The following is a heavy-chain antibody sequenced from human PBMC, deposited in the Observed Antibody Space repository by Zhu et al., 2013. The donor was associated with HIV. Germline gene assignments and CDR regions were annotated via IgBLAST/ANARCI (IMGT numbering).Heavy chain of an antibody. J-gene: IGHJ4*02. CDR1: GYTFTGYY. CDR3: VRADSSGPDY. CDR2: INPNSGGT. D-gene: IGHD3-22*01. V-gene: IGHV1-2*02. Sequence: QVQLVQSGAEVKKPGASVKVSCKASGYTFTGYYVHWVRQAPGRGLEWMGWINPNSGGTSYAQNFQGRVTMTRDTSISTAYMELSRLISDDTAVYYCVRADSSGPDYWGQGTPVTVSS.